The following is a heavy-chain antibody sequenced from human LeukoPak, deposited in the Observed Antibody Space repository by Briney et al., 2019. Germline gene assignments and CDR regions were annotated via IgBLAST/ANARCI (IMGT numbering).Heavy chain of an antibody. D-gene: IGHD4-17*01. CDR3: ARAGGSTVSHSDY. V-gene: IGHV3-7*01. J-gene: IGHJ4*02. CDR1: GFTFSSNW. CDR2: IKPDGSAE. Sequence: GGSLRLSCATSGFTFSSNWMSWVRHVPGRGLDWVANIKPDGSAEYYAASVKGRFTVSRDNAKNSLYLQMNSLRAEDTAVYYCARAGGSTVSHSDYWGQGTLVTVSS.